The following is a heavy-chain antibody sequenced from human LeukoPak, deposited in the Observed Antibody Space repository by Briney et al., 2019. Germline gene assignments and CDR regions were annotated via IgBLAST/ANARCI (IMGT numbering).Heavy chain of an antibody. V-gene: IGHV3-66*01. Sequence: GGSLRLSCAASGFTVSSSYMNWVRQAPGKGLEWVSVIYSGGTTYYADSVKGRFTISRDNSKNPLHLQMNSLRAEDTAVYYCARDQYSYAHAAHWGQGTLVTVSS. D-gene: IGHD5-18*01. CDR2: IYSGGTT. J-gene: IGHJ4*02. CDR3: ARDQYSYAHAAH. CDR1: GFTVSSSY.